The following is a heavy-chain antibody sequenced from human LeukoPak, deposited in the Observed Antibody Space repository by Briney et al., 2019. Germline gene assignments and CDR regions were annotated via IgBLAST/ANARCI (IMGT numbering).Heavy chain of an antibody. D-gene: IGHD2-21*01. CDR3: ARDQLGGAPGYYYYYYYGMDV. V-gene: IGHV4-30-4*08. CDR2: IYYSGST. CDR1: GFTFSSYS. Sequence: LRLSCAASGFTFSSYSLNWVRQPPGKGLEWIGYIYYSGSTYYNPSLKSRVTISVDTSKNQFSLKLSSVTAADTAVYYCARDQLGGAPGYYYYYYYGMDVWGQGTTVTVSS. J-gene: IGHJ6*02.